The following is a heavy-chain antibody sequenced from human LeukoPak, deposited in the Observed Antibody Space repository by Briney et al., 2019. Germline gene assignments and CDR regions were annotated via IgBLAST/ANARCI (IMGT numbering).Heavy chain of an antibody. CDR2: ISYDGSNK. D-gene: IGHD2-15*01. CDR3: ARVVVAATTVDY. Sequence: GGALGLSFGAAGFHFSRYGMEWGRRAPGKGGGWGAVISYDGSNKYYADSVKGRFTISRDNSKNTLYLQMNSLRAEDTAVYYCARVVVAATTVDYWGQGTLVTVSS. CDR1: GFHFSRYG. J-gene: IGHJ4*02. V-gene: IGHV3-30*19.